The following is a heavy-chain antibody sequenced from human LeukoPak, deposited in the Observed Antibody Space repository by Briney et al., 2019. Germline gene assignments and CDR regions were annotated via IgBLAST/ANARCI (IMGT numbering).Heavy chain of an antibody. CDR1: GVSISSDY. CDR3: ASRPADTTWYGVFDY. D-gene: IGHD3-10*01. V-gene: IGHV4-59*01. J-gene: IGHJ4*02. CDR2: IYYSGSS. Sequence: PSQTLSHTCTVSGVSISSDYWRWIRLPPGKGLEWIGYIYYSGSSNYNPSLRSRVTMSVDTSRDQFFLRLTSVTAADTAIYYCASRPADTTWYGVFDYWSQGTLVTVSS.